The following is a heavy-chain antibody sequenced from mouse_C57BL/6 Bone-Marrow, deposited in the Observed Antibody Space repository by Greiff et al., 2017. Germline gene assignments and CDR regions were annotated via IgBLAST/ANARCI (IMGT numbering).Heavy chain of an antibody. J-gene: IGHJ3*01. CDR2: IDPSDSYT. V-gene: IGHV1-50*01. CDR1: GYTFTSYW. Sequence: VQLQQPGAELVKPGASVKLSCKASGYTFTSYWMQWVKQRPGQGLEWIGEIDPSDSYTNYNQKFKGKATLTVEKSSSTVYLELSRLTSDDSAVYYCARKEDGYYPAWFAYWGQGTLVTVSA. D-gene: IGHD2-3*01. CDR3: ARKEDGYYPAWFAY.